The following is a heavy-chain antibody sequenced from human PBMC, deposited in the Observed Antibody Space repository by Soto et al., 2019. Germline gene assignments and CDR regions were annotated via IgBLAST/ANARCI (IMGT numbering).Heavy chain of an antibody. V-gene: IGHV1-3*01. Sequence: ASVKVSCKASGYTFTSYAMHWVRQAPGQRLEWMGWINAGNGNTKYSQKFQGRVTITRDTSASTAYMELSSLRSEDTAVYYCARDRRFLEWSRKNYYYSYGMDVWGQGTRVTVSS. CDR2: INAGNGNT. J-gene: IGHJ6*02. D-gene: IGHD3-3*01. CDR3: ARDRRFLEWSRKNYYYSYGMDV. CDR1: GYTFTSYA.